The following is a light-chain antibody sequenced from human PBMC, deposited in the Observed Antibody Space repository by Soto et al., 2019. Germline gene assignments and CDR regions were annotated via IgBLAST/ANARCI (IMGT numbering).Light chain of an antibody. CDR3: SSYTSSSTPYV. CDR2: DVS. J-gene: IGLJ1*01. CDR1: SSDVGGYNY. Sequence: QSALTQPASVSGSPGQSITISCTGTSSDVGGYNYVSWYQQHPGKAPKLMIYDVSNRPSGVSNRFSGSKSGNTASLTISGLQAEDDADYYCSSYTSSSTPYVFGTGTQLTVL. V-gene: IGLV2-14*01.